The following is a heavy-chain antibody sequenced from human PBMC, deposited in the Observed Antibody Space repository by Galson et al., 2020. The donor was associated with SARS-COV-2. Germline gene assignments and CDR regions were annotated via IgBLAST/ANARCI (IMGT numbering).Heavy chain of an antibody. CDR1: GFTFSSNA. CDR2: ISGRGGST. D-gene: IGHD6-19*01. CDR3: AKGQWLPYDLGMVV. V-gene: IGHV3-23*01. Sequence: GGSMRLYCTASGFTFSSNAMEWVRQAPGKGLEWVATISGRGGSTFYSDSVKGRFTISRDNSKDTLYLQMNSLRADDTAVYYCAKGQWLPYDLGMVVWGQGTTVTVSS. J-gene: IGHJ6*02.